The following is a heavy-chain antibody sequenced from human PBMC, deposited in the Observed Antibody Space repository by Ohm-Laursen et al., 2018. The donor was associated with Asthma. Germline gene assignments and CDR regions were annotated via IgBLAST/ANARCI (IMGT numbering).Heavy chain of an antibody. CDR1: GYAFSRYS. D-gene: IGHD2-15*01. CDR2: ISTASSFI. J-gene: IGHJ6*02. CDR3: ARETATGSQNIHYYDLDV. Sequence: SLRLSCTASGYAFSRYSIHWVRQIPGKGLEWVASISTASSFIYYADSVRGRFTTSRDNARNSVYLQMNTLRAEDTAVYYCARETATGSQNIHYYDLDVWGQGTTVTVSS. V-gene: IGHV3-21*04.